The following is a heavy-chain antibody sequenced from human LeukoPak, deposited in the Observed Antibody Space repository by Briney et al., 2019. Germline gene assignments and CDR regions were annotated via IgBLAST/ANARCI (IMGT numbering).Heavy chain of an antibody. J-gene: IGHJ1*01. V-gene: IGHV4-59*08. CDR3: ARHLADYDSSGYYYAEYLQH. D-gene: IGHD3-22*01. CDR1: GGSISSYY. CDR2: IYYSGST. Sequence: SETLSLTCTVSGGSISSYYWSWIRQPPGKGLEWIGYIYYSGSTNYNPSLKSRVTISVDTSKNQFSLKLSSVTAADTAVYFCARHLADYDSSGYYYAEYLQHWGQGTLVTVSS.